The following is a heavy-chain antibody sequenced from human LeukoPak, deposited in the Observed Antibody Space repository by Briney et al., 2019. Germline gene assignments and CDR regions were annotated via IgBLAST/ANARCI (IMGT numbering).Heavy chain of an antibody. CDR3: ARTPTVAVMYAGHVDY. V-gene: IGHV4-4*07. CDR2: IYISGST. CDR1: GGSISNYY. D-gene: IGHD2-8*01. J-gene: IGHJ4*02. Sequence: SETLSLTCTASGGSISNYYWSWIRQPAGKGLEWIGHIYISGSTNYNPSLKSRVTMSVDTSKNQFSLKLSSVTAADTAMYYCARTPTVAVMYAGHVDYWGQGTLVTVSS.